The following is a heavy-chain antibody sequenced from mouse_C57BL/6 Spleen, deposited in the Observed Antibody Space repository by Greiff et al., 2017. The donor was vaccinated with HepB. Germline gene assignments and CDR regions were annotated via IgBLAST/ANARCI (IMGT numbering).Heavy chain of an antibody. CDR1: GYTFTSYW. CDR2: IDPSDSYT. CDR3: ARLGGTSYFDY. Sequence: VQLQQSGAELVMPGASVKLSCKASGYTFTSYWMHWVKQRPGQGLEWIGEIDPSDSYTNYNQKFKGKSTLTVDKSSSTAYMQLSSLTSEDSAVYYCARLGGTSYFDYWGQGTTLTVSS. V-gene: IGHV1-69*01. D-gene: IGHD4-1*01. J-gene: IGHJ2*01.